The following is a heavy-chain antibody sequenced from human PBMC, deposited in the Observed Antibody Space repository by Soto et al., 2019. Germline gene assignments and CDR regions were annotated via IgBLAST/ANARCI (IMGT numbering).Heavy chain of an antibody. V-gene: IGHV1-18*01. CDR2: MNTYTGNT. CDR3: ARDRLHRTSSITFAY. J-gene: IGHJ4*02. D-gene: IGHD2-21*01. CDR1: GYTFTTYA. Sequence: ASVKVSFKASGYTFTTYAISWLRQAPGQGLEWMGWMNTYTGNTDYAQSLRGRVTMTRDTSTDTAYMELRSLRSDDTAMYYCARDRLHRTSSITFAYWGQGSPVTVSS.